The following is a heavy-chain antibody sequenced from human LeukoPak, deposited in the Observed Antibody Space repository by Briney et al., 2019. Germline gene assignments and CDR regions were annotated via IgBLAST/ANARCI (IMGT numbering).Heavy chain of an antibody. CDR3: ARDLGYDFSDY. CDR2: ISSGSSYI. CDR1: GFTFSSYS. V-gene: IGHV3-21*01. Sequence: GGSLRLSCAASGFTFSSYSMNWVRQAPGKGLEWVSSISSGSSYIYYADSVKGRFTISRDNTKNSLYLQMSSLRAEDTAVYYCARDLGYDFSDYWGQGTLVTVSS. J-gene: IGHJ4*02. D-gene: IGHD3-3*01.